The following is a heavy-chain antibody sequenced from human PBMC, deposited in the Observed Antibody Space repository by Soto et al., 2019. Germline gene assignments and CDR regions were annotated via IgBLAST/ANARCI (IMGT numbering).Heavy chain of an antibody. D-gene: IGHD6-13*01. CDR3: ARAGSSWYVEY. J-gene: IGHJ4*02. Sequence: SETLSLTCTVSDGSISSYYWSWIRQPPGKGLEWIGYLYYSGSTDYNPSLKSRVTISVDTSKNQFSLKLSSVTATDTAVYYCARAGSSWYVEYWGQGTLVTVSP. CDR1: DGSISSYY. V-gene: IGHV4-59*01. CDR2: LYYSGST.